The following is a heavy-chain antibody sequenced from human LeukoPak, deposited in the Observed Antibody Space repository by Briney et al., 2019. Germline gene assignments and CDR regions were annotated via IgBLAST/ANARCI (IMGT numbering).Heavy chain of an antibody. CDR3: TKEIIAVPGNYFDY. CDR2: IGDSGGST. CDR1: GFTFSSYA. D-gene: IGHD6-19*01. J-gene: IGHJ4*02. Sequence: GGSLRLSCAASGFTFSSYAMSWVRQPPGKGLEWVSTIGDSGGSTYYADSVKGRFTISRDNSKNTLNLQMNSLRAEDTAVYYCTKEIIAVPGNYFDYWGQGTLVTVSS. V-gene: IGHV3-23*01.